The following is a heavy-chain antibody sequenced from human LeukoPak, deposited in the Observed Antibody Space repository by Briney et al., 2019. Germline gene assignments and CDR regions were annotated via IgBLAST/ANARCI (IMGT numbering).Heavy chain of an antibody. CDR2: ISGAGTIT. CDR3: AKPGCSSTTCYRPDY. Sequence: GGSLRLSCTASGFTFSSYAFTWVRQAPGKGLEWVSAISGAGTITYYADSVKGRFTISRDNSKNTLYLQMSSLRAEDTAVYYCAKPGCSSTTCYRPDYWGQGTLVTVSS. V-gene: IGHV3-23*01. D-gene: IGHD2-2*02. CDR1: GFTFSSYA. J-gene: IGHJ4*02.